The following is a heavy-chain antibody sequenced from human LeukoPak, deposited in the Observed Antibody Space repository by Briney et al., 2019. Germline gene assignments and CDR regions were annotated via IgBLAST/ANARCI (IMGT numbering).Heavy chain of an antibody. CDR3: AKDRGAYYYDSSGLFDY. CDR2: ISWNSGSI. Sequence: PGGSLRLSCAASGFTFSSYAMSWVRQAPGKGLEWVSGISWNSGSIGYADSVKGRFTISRDNAKNSLYLQMNSLRAEDTALYYCAKDRGAYYYDSSGLFDYWGQGTLVTVSS. CDR1: GFTFSSYA. V-gene: IGHV3-9*01. J-gene: IGHJ4*02. D-gene: IGHD3-22*01.